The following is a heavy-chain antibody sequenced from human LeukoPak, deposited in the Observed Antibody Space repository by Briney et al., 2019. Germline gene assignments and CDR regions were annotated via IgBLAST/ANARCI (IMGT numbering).Heavy chain of an antibody. Sequence: SETLSLTCTVSGGSISSSSYYWGWIRQPPGKGLEWIGSIYYSGSTYYNPSLKSRVTISVDTSKNQFSLKLSSVTAADTAVYYCARQRRYYYDSSGYSGYWYFDLWGRGTLVTVSS. CDR1: GGSISSSSYY. V-gene: IGHV4-39*01. J-gene: IGHJ2*01. D-gene: IGHD3-22*01. CDR2: IYYSGST. CDR3: ARQRRYYYDSSGYSGYWYFDL.